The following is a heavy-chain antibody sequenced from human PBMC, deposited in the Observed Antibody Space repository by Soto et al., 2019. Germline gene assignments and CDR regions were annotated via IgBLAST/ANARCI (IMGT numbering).Heavy chain of an antibody. Sequence: QIQLVQSGAEVKKPGASVKVSCKASGYTFSSYHITWVRQAPGQGLEWMGWISAYNGNTNYAQNLQGRVTMTTDPSQSTAYMELRSLRSDDTAVYYCARALPPVDYWGQGTLVTVSS. CDR3: ARALPPVDY. CDR2: ISAYNGNT. V-gene: IGHV1-18*01. CDR1: GYTFSSYH. J-gene: IGHJ4*02.